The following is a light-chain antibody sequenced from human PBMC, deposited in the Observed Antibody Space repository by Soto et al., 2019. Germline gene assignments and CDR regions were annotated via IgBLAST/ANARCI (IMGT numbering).Light chain of an antibody. CDR2: DAS. J-gene: IGKJ1*01. CDR3: QQRSNWPPSWT. Sequence: ENVLTHSPAPLSLSPVERATLSCRAIQSVSSYLAWYQQKPGQAPRLLIYDASNRATGIPARFSGSGSGTDFTLTISSLEPEDFAVYYCQQRSNWPPSWTSGQRTKVDIK. CDR1: QSVSSY. V-gene: IGKV3-11*01.